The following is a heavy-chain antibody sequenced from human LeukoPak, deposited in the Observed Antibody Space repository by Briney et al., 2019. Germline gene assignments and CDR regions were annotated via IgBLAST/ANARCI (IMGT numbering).Heavy chain of an antibody. CDR3: ARGDNNYAH. D-gene: IGHD2-2*01. CDR2: IYYSGST. J-gene: IGHJ4*02. V-gene: IGHV4-34*01. CDR1: GGSFSGYY. Sequence: SETLSLTCAVYGGSFSGYYWSWIRQPPGKGLEWIGSIYYSGSTYYNPSLKSRVAISVDTSKNQFSLKLNSVTAADTAVYYCARGDNNYAHWGRGTLVTVSS.